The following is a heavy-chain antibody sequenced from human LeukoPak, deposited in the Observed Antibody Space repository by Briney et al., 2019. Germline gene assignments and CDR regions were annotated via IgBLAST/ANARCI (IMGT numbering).Heavy chain of an antibody. CDR3: TREALRWFADGNYYYYGMDV. Sequence: ASVRVSCKASGFTFTGYYMHWVRQAPGQGLEWVGWINPNSGGTNYAQKFQGRVTMTRDTSISTAYLELSRLRSDDTAVYYCTREALRWFADGNYYYYGMDVWGRGTTVTVSS. D-gene: IGHD3-10*01. CDR1: GFTFTGYY. CDR2: INPNSGGT. V-gene: IGHV1-2*02. J-gene: IGHJ6*02.